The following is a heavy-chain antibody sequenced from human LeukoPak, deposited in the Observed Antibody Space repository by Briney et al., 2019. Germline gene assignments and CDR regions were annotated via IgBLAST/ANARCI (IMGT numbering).Heavy chain of an antibody. CDR2: ISAYNGNT. V-gene: IGHV1-18*01. J-gene: IGHJ5*02. D-gene: IGHD3-22*01. Sequence: ASVKVSCKASGYTFTSYGISWVRQAPGQGLEWMGWISAYNGNTNYAQKLQGRVTMTTDTSTSTAYMELRSLRSDDTAVYYCARVTYDYDSSDPAWFDPWGQGTLVTVSS. CDR1: GYTFTSYG. CDR3: ARVTYDYDSSDPAWFDP.